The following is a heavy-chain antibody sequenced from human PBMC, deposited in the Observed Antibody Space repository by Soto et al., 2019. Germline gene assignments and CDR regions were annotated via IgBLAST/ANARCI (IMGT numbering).Heavy chain of an antibody. CDR1: GITFSDYI. J-gene: IGHJ5*02. Sequence: QVQLVESGGGLVKPGGSLRLSCAASGITFSDYIIRMGQAAGKGLEWLSYVSGSGRTIYSADAVKSRLTISSDNVTNSLYLQMNRLTAVAAAGYYCASLPFPWGWCAPWGQGTVVPISS. D-gene: IGHD3-16*01. V-gene: IGHV3-11*01. CDR2: VSGSGRTI. CDR3: ASLPFPWGWCAP.